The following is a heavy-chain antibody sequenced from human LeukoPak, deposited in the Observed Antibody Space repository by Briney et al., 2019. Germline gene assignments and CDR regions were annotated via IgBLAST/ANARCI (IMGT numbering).Heavy chain of an antibody. Sequence: SETLSLTCTVSGYSISSGYYWSWIRQPPGKGLEWIGYIYYSGSTNYNPSLKSRVTISVDTSKNQFSLKLSSVTAADTAVYYCARELSSGSYGGDWFDPWGQGTLVTVSS. D-gene: IGHD1-26*01. V-gene: IGHV4-61*01. J-gene: IGHJ5*02. CDR1: GYSISSGYY. CDR3: ARELSSGSYGGDWFDP. CDR2: IYYSGST.